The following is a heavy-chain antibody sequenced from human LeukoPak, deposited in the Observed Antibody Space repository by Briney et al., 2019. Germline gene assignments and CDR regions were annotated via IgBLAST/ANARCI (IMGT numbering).Heavy chain of an antibody. J-gene: IGHJ6*04. CDR1: GFTFSSYE. V-gene: IGHV3-48*03. CDR3: AELAITMIGGV. CDR2: ISSSGSTI. D-gene: IGHD3-10*02. Sequence: GGSLRLSCAASGFTFSSYEMNWVRQAPGKGLEWVSYISSSGSTIYYADSVKGRFTISRDNAKNSLYLQMNSLRAEDTAVYYCAELAITMIGGVWGKGTTVTISS.